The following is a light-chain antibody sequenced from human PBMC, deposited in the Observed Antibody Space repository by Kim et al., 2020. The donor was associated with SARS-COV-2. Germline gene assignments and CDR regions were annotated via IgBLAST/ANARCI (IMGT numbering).Light chain of an antibody. CDR2: AAS. CDR1: QVISNY. CDR3: QKYNSAPCT. J-gene: IGKJ4*01. Sequence: ASVGSAATTTSRTNQVISNYLAWYQQKPGKVPRLLIYAASTWQSGVPARFSGSGSGTDFTLTISSLQPEDVAAYYCQKYNSAPCTFGEGTKVDIK. V-gene: IGKV1-27*01.